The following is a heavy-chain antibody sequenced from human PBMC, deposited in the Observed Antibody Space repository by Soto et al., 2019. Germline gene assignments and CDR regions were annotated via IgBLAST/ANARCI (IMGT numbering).Heavy chain of an antibody. V-gene: IGHV3-7*01. Sequence: GGSLRLSCAASGFTFSSYWMSWVRQAPGKGLEGVANIKQDGSEKYYVDSVKGRFTISRENAKNSLYLQMNSLRAEDTAVYYCARDRGGSYYYYYGMDVWGQGTTVTVSS. CDR2: IKQDGSEK. J-gene: IGHJ6*02. CDR1: GFTFSSYW. CDR3: ARDRGGSYYYYYGMDV. D-gene: IGHD2-15*01.